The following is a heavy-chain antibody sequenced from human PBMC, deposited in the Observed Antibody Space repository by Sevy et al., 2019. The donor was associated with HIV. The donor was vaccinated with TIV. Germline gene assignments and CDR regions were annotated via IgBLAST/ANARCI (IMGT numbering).Heavy chain of an antibody. V-gene: IGHV4-39*01. CDR3: ARGGYPRPFDY. CDR2: IYYSGST. CDR1: GGSISSSSYY. Sequence: SETLSLTCTVSGGSISSSSYYWGWIRQPPGRGLEWIGSIYYSGSTYYNPSLKSRVTITVDTSKNQFSLKLSSVTAADTAVYYCARGGYPRPFDYWGQGTLVTVSS. J-gene: IGHJ4*02. D-gene: IGHD3-22*01.